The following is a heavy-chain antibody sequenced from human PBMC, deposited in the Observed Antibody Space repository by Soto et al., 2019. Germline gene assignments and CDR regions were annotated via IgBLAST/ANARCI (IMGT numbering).Heavy chain of an antibody. CDR3: ARSPRRPEYSGFDVREIYNYYYMDV. V-gene: IGHV1-69*02. CDR1: GGTFSSYT. CDR2: IIPILGKA. J-gene: IGHJ6*03. Sequence: QVQLVQSGAEVKKPGSSVKVSCKASGGTFSSYTITWVRQAPGQGLEWMGGIIPILGKANYAQKFQGRVTIIADKSTSTVYMELSSLRFEDTAVYYCARSPRRPEYSGFDVREIYNYYYMDVWGKGTTVTVSS. D-gene: IGHD5-12*01.